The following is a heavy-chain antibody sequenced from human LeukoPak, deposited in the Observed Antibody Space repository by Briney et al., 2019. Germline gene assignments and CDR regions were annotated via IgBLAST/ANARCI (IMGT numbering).Heavy chain of an antibody. V-gene: IGHV4-34*01. J-gene: IGHJ4*02. CDR3: ARQRPHIAAAGTLDY. CDR2: INHSGST. D-gene: IGHD6-13*01. CDR1: GGSFSGHY. Sequence: SETLSLTCGVSGGSFSGHYWNWIRQSPGKGPEWIAEINHSGSTNYNPSLKSRVTISVDTSKNQFSLKLSSVTAADTAVYYCARQRPHIAAAGTLDYWGQGTLVTVSS.